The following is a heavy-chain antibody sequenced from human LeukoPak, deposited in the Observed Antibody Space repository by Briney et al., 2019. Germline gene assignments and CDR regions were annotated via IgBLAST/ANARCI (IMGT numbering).Heavy chain of an antibody. CDR2: ISYDGSNK. CDR3: ARGRGIAARYYFDY. V-gene: IGHV3-30-3*01. Sequence: GGSLRLSCAASGLTFSSYAMHWVRQAPGKGLEWVAVISYDGSNKYYADSVKGRFTISRDNSKNTLYLQMNSLRAEDTAVYYCARGRGIAARYYFDYWGQGTLVTVSS. CDR1: GLTFSSYA. D-gene: IGHD6-6*01. J-gene: IGHJ4*02.